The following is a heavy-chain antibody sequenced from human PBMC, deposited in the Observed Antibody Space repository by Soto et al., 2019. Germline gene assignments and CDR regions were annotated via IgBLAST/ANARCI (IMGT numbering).Heavy chain of an antibody. V-gene: IGHV4-30-4*01. Sequence: SETLSLTCTVSGGSISSGDYYWSWIRQPPGKGLEWIGYIYYSGSTYYNPSLKSRVTISVDTSKNQFSLKLSSGTAADTAVYYCARDQGYCSVGSCSYYFDYWGQGTLVTVSS. CDR3: ARDQGYCSVGSCSYYFDY. J-gene: IGHJ4*02. D-gene: IGHD2-15*01. CDR2: IYYSGST. CDR1: GGSISSGDYY.